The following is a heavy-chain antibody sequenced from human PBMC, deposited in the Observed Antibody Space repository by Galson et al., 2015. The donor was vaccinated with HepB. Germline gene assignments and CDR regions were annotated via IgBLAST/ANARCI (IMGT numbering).Heavy chain of an antibody. CDR3: ASLGSRDGYNGGGDY. Sequence: SLRLSCAASGFTFSSYSMNWVRQAPGKGLEWVSSISSSSSYIYYADSVKGRFTISRDNAKNTLYLQMNSLRVEDTAVYYCASLGSRDGYNGGGDYWGQGTLVTVSS. J-gene: IGHJ4*02. D-gene: IGHD5-24*01. V-gene: IGHV3-21*01. CDR2: ISSSSSYI. CDR1: GFTFSSYS.